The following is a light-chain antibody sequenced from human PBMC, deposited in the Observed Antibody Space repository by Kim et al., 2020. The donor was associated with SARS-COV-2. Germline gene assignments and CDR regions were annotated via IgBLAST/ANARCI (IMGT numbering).Light chain of an antibody. J-gene: IGLJ3*02. CDR2: EDN. Sequence: LTQPHSVSESPGKTVTISCTGSSGSIASNYVQWYQQRPGSAPTTVIYEDNQRPSGVPDRFSGSIDSSSNSASLTISGLKTEDEADYYCQSYDSSRVFGGGTQLTVL. CDR3: QSYDSSRV. CDR1: SGSIASNY. V-gene: IGLV6-57*02.